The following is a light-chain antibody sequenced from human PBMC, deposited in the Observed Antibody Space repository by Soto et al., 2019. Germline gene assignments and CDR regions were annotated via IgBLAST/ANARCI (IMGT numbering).Light chain of an antibody. CDR2: SES. J-gene: IGKJ1*01. CDR1: QRVGIN. V-gene: IGKV3-15*01. Sequence: EIVMTQSPATLSVSPGETATLSCRASQRVGINLAWYQQKPGQAPRLLIYSESTRASGIPDRFSGSGSGTEFTLTISSLQSEGFAFFYCQQYNGWPRTFGQGTKVDIK. CDR3: QQYNGWPRT.